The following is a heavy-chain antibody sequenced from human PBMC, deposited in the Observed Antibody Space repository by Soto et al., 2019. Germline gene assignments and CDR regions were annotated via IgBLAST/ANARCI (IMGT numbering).Heavy chain of an antibody. CDR1: GGTFSSYA. CDR3: ASHKPQSGTTPWGYYYGMDV. CDR2: IIPIFGTA. V-gene: IGHV1-69*06. J-gene: IGHJ6*02. Sequence: ASVKVSCKASGGTFSSYAISWVRQAPGQGREWMGGIIPIFGTANYAQKFQGRVTITADKSTSTAYMELSSLRSEDTAVYYCASHKPQSGTTPWGYYYGMDVWGQGXTVTVSS. D-gene: IGHD1-7*01.